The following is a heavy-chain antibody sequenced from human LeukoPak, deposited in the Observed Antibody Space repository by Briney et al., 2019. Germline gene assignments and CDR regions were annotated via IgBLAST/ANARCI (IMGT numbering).Heavy chain of an antibody. J-gene: IGHJ6*02. CDR1: GYTFTSFA. CDR2: IIPIGDIP. V-gene: IGHV1-69*04. Sequence: GASVKVSCKASGYTFTSFAITWVRQAPGQGLEWLGRIIPIGDIPSYAQKFQGRVTITADKSTSTVYMEVTSLRSDDTAIYYCARDYYGSGSYLFQTNGLDLWGQGTTVIVSS. CDR3: ARDYYGSGSYLFQTNGLDL. D-gene: IGHD3-10*01.